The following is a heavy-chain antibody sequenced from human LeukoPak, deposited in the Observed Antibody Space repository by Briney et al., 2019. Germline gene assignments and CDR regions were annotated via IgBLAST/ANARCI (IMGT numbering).Heavy chain of an antibody. D-gene: IGHD1-7*01. CDR3: ARRGQLELSSFDY. J-gene: IGHJ4*02. V-gene: IGHV4-39*01. CDR1: GGSIRSSSYY. CDR2: IYYSGST. Sequence: SETLSLTCTVSGGSIRSSSYYWGWIRQPPGKGLEWIGSIYYSGSTYYNPSLKSRVTISVDTSKNQFSPKLSSVTAADTAVYYCARRGQLELSSFDYWGQGTLVTVSS.